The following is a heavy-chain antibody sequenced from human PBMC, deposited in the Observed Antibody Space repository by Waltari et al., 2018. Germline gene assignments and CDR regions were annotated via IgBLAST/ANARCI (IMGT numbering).Heavy chain of an antibody. Sequence: EVQLLESGGGLVQPGGSLRLSCAASGFTFSSYAMSWVRQAPGKGLGWGSGIIGSGGSTYSADSLKGRFTISRDNSKNTLYLQMNSLRAEDTAVYYCATSGLNAIFGVGFDYWGQGTLVTVSS. CDR2: IIGSGGST. J-gene: IGHJ4*02. D-gene: IGHD3-3*01. CDR3: ATSGLNAIFGVGFDY. CDR1: GFTFSSYA. V-gene: IGHV3-23*01.